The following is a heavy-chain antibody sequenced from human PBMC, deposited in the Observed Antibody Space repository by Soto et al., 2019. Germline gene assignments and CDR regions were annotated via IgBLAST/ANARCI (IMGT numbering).Heavy chain of an antibody. Sequence: QLPLQESGPGLVKPSETLSLTCTVSGGSISSSSYYWGWIRQPPGKGLEWIGSIDYSGSTYYNPTLKGRVTISVDTSKNQFSLKLSSVTAADTSVYYCARLPGWFDPWGQGTLVTVSS. CDR1: GGSISSSSYY. J-gene: IGHJ5*02. CDR3: ARLPGWFDP. V-gene: IGHV4-39*01. CDR2: IDYSGST.